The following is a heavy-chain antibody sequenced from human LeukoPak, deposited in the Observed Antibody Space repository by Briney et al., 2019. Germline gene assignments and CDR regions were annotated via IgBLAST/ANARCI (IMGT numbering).Heavy chain of an antibody. CDR1: GGSISSGGYY. D-gene: IGHD4-23*01. CDR3: ARQIISGRARRIKTTVVTPDDY. V-gene: IGHV4-31*03. J-gene: IGHJ4*02. Sequence: SETLSLTCTVSGGSISSGGYYWSWIRQHPGKGLEWVGYIYYSGSTYYNPSLKSRVTISVDTSKNQFSLKLSSVTAADTAVYYCARQIISGRARRIKTTVVTPDDYWGQGTLVTVSS. CDR2: IYYSGST.